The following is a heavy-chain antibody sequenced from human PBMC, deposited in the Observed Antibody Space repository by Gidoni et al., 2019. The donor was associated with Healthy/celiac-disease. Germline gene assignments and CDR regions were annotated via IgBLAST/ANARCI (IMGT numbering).Heavy chain of an antibody. CDR3: AKGVGFWLAPFDY. CDR2: ISGSGGST. J-gene: IGHJ4*02. D-gene: IGHD6-19*01. CDR1: GFPFSSYA. Sequence: EVQLLESGGGLVQPGGSLRLYCAASGFPFSSYAMSWVRQAPGKGLEWVSAISGSGGSTYYADSVKGRFTISRDNSKNTLYLQMNSLRAEDTAVYYCAKGVGFWLAPFDYWGQGTLVTVSS. V-gene: IGHV3-23*01.